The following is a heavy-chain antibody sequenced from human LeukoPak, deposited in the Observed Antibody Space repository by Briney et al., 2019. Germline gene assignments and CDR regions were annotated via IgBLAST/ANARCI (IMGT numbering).Heavy chain of an antibody. CDR2: INPAGSET. D-gene: IGHD5-12*01. CDR3: ATFGLVAALDL. J-gene: IGHJ4*02. V-gene: IGHV3-7*01. Sequence: PGGSLRLSCAASGFSFNAYWMAWVRQAPGTGLEWVANINPAGSETCHVDPVKGRSSTSRDPAKTLVYLQMNSLRAEDTAVYYCATFGLVAALDLWGQGTLVTVSS. CDR1: GFSFNAYW.